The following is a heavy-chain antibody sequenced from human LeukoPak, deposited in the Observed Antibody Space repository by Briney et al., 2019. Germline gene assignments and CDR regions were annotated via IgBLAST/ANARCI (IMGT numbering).Heavy chain of an antibody. CDR2: IKQDGSEK. D-gene: IGHD3-9*01. CDR1: GFTFNSYG. J-gene: IGHJ4*02. V-gene: IGHV3-7*01. Sequence: GGSLRLSCAASGFTFNSYGMSWVRQAPRKGLEWVANIKQDGSEKYCVDSVKGRFTISRDNAKKSLYLQMNSLRAEDTAVYYCATHIFSELRYFDWSTNEWGQGTLVTVSS. CDR3: ATHIFSELRYFDWSTNE.